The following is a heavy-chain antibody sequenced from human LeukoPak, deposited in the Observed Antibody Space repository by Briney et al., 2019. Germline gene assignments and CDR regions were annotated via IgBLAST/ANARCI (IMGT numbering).Heavy chain of an antibody. J-gene: IGHJ4*02. Sequence: GESLKISCKGSGYSFTSYWIGWVRQMPGKGLEWMGIIYPGDSDTRYSPSFQGQVTISADKSISTAYLQWSSLKASDTAMYYCARRFGSSWYGLNFDYWGQGTLVPVSS. D-gene: IGHD6-13*01. CDR1: GYSFTSYW. V-gene: IGHV5-51*01. CDR2: IYPGDSDT. CDR3: ARRFGSSWYGLNFDY.